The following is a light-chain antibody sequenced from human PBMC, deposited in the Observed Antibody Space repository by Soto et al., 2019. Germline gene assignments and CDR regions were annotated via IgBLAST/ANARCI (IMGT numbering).Light chain of an antibody. J-gene: IGKJ1*01. CDR2: KTS. V-gene: IGKV1-5*03. Sequence: DIHMTQSPSTLSASVGDRVTITCRASQSSSLWVAWYQQKPGRAPNLLIYKTSSLKTGFPSRFIGSVSGTEFTLTISSLQPDDFATYYCQHYQDYSWQFGQGTKVEV. CDR1: QSSSLW. CDR3: QHYQDYSWQ.